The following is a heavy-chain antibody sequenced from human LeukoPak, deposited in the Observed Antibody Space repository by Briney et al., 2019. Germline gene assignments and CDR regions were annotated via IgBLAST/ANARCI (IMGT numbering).Heavy chain of an antibody. CDR1: GFPFSIYW. Sequence: GGSLRLSCAASGFPFSIYWMQWVRQAPGEGLVWVSRISSDGTTTTYADSVKGRFTISRDNAKNTLHLEVRSLRAEDTAVYFCARDADGPGSLIDYWGQGTLVTVSS. V-gene: IGHV3-74*01. D-gene: IGHD2-8*01. CDR2: ISSDGTTT. J-gene: IGHJ4*02. CDR3: ARDADGPGSLIDY.